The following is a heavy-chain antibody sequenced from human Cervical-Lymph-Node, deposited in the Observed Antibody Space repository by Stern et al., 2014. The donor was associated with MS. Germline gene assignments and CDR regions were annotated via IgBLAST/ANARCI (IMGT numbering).Heavy chain of an antibody. CDR3: ARSGSYFSPFDY. D-gene: IGHD1-26*01. CDR2: ISYDGRNR. CDR1: GFTFSEYT. J-gene: IGHJ4*02. V-gene: IGHV3-30*04. Sequence: VQLVESGGGVVQPGRSLRLSCAASGFTFSEYTMHWVRQAPDKGPEWVALISYDGRNRYDADSVKGRFTISRDKSKNTLYLQMNTLKTEDTAVFYCARSGSYFSPFDYWGQGTLVTVSS.